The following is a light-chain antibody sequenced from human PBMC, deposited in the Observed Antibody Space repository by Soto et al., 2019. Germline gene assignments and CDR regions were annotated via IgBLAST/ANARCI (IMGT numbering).Light chain of an antibody. CDR3: QQSHSTPYT. J-gene: IGKJ5*01. CDR1: HRLNIY. V-gene: IGKV1-39*01. Sequence: IQMTQSPSSLSASVGDRVTLPCKAIHRLNIYLHWYKQKPGKDPKLLIDAASSLQSGVPSRFSGNGVGTHFTLTISSLQPEDFATYHCQQSHSTPYTCGQGTRLESK. CDR2: AAS.